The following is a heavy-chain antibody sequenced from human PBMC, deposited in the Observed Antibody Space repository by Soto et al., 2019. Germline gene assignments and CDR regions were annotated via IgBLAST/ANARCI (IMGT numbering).Heavy chain of an antibody. Sequence: QVQLHESGPGLVKPSETLSLTCTVSGGSISGSYWSWIRQPAGKGLEWIGRIYSSGSTKFNPSLTSRVTMSVDTSKHQFSLKLSSVTAADTAVYYCAREEQVDLDYYYVLDVWGQGTTVTVSS. J-gene: IGHJ6*02. V-gene: IGHV4-4*07. CDR1: GGSISGSY. D-gene: IGHD6-6*01. CDR2: IYSSGST. CDR3: AREEQVDLDYYYVLDV.